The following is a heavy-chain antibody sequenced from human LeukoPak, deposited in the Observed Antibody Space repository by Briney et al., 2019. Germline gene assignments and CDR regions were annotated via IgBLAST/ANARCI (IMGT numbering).Heavy chain of an antibody. D-gene: IGHD2-2*01. CDR3: ARHRRDIVVVPAATNWFDP. Sequence: PSETLSLICAIYGGSFSGYYWSWIRQPPGKGLEWIGEINHSGSTNYNPSLKSRVTISVDTSKNQFSLKLSSVTAADTAVYYCARHRRDIVVVPAATNWFDPWGQGTLVTVSS. V-gene: IGHV4-34*01. J-gene: IGHJ5*02. CDR1: GGSFSGYY. CDR2: INHSGST.